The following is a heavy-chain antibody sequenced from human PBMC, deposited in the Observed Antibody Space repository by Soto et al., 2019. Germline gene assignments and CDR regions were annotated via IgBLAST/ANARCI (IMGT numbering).Heavy chain of an antibody. CDR1: GFTPSRYV. V-gene: IGHV3-23*01. J-gene: IGHJ4*02. D-gene: IGHD6-6*01. Sequence: GGSLRLSCAASGFTPSRYVMSWVRQAPGKGLEWVSGISGGWSNTFYADSLNGRFTISRYNSKKTLQLQINNLRDEDTAIYYCAKDINKYSSSLRGRYFDYWGQGILVTVSS. CDR3: AKDINKYSSSLRGRYFDY. CDR2: ISGGWSNT.